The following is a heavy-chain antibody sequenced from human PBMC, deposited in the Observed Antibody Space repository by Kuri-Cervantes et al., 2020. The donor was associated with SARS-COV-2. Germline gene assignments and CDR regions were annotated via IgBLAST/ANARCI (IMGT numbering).Heavy chain of an antibody. CDR2: ISTDGTIT. J-gene: IGHJ4*02. V-gene: IGHV3-30*18. Sequence: GESLKISCAASGFTLGNHGMHWVRQAPGKGLEWLAVISTDGTITRYADSVKGRFTISRDNSKSTLYLEMNSLRDGDTGVYYCAKETGAAGSSWMSYFDNWGLGTQVTVSS. CDR1: GFTLGNHG. CDR3: AKETGAAGSSWMSYFDN. D-gene: IGHD6-13*01.